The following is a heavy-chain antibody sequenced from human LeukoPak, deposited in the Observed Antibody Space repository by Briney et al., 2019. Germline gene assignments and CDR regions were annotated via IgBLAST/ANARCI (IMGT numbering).Heavy chain of an antibody. Sequence: PGGSLRLSCEASGFTFTSYAMSWVRQAPGKGLEWVSAISGDGAGTYYADSVKGRFTISRDNSKNMLYLQMNSLRAEDTAVYYCARGIAARGFDYWGQGTLVTVSS. D-gene: IGHD6-6*01. CDR1: GFTFTSYA. CDR3: ARGIAARGFDY. CDR2: ISGDGAGT. J-gene: IGHJ4*02. V-gene: IGHV3-23*01.